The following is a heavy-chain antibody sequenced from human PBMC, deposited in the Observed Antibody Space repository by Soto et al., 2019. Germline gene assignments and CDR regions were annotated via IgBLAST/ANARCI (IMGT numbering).Heavy chain of an antibody. CDR1: GFTFSSYG. V-gene: IGHV3-33*01. Sequence: GGSLRLSCAASGFTFSSYGMHWVRQAPGKGLEWVAVIWYDGSNKYYADSVKGRFTISRDNSKNTLYLQMNSLRAEDTAVYYCARDYDILTGYYYWGQGTLVTVSS. CDR2: IWYDGSNK. D-gene: IGHD3-9*01. J-gene: IGHJ4*02. CDR3: ARDYDILTGYYY.